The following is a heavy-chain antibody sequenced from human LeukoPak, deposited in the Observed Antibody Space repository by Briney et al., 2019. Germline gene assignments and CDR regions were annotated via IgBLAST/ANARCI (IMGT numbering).Heavy chain of an antibody. V-gene: IGHV1-18*01. J-gene: IGHJ4*02. CDR1: GYTLTSYG. Sequence: ASVKVSCKASGYTLTSYGISWVRQAPGQGLEWMGWISAYNGNTNYAQKLQGRVTMTTDTSTSTAYMELRSLRSDDTAVYYCARARGPHIVVVTAISHFDYWGQGTLVTVSS. CDR3: ARARGPHIVVVTAISHFDY. CDR2: ISAYNGNT. D-gene: IGHD2-21*02.